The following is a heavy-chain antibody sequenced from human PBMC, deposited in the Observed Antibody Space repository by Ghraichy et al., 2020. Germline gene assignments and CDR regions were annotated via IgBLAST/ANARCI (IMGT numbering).Heavy chain of an antibody. CDR3: AGGGNSVPPASDY. D-gene: IGHD4-23*01. V-gene: IGHV4-59*02. J-gene: IGHJ4*02. CDR1: GVSVSDYY. CDR2: VYVVGTT. Sequence: TLSLNCTVSGVSVSDYYWHWVRQPPGKGLEWIGYVYVVGTTNYNPSLQSRVTISLDTSKNQFSLKLTSVTAADTAVYYCAGGGNSVPPASDYWGQGSLVTVSS.